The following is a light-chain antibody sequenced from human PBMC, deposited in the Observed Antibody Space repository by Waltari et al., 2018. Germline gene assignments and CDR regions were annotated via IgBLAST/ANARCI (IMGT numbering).Light chain of an antibody. CDR2: KAS. V-gene: IGKV1-5*03. CDR1: QSIGRW. Sequence: DIQMTQSPSTLSASVGDRVTITCRASQSIGRWLAWYQQKPGKAPKLLIYKASSLESGVPSGFSGSGSGTEFTLTIISLRPDDFATYYCQQYNSFPYTFGQGTKLEIK. J-gene: IGKJ2*01. CDR3: QQYNSFPYT.